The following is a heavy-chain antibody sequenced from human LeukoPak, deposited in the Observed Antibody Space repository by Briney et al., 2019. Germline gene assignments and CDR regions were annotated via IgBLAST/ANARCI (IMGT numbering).Heavy chain of an antibody. J-gene: IGHJ4*02. CDR3: ARVPIRTTIFGVVFDY. CDR2: INPSGGST. Sequence: ASVKVSCKASGYTFTSYYMHWVRQAPGQGLEWMGIINPSGGSTSYAQKFQGRVTMTRDTSTSTVYMELSSLRSEDTAVYYCARVPIRTTIFGVVFDYWGQGTLVTVSS. V-gene: IGHV1-46*01. CDR1: GYTFTSYY. D-gene: IGHD3-3*01.